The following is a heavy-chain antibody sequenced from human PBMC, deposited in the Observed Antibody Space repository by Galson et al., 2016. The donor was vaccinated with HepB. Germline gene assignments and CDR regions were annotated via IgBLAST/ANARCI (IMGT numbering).Heavy chain of an antibody. CDR1: GYIFTNYW. D-gene: IGHD2/OR15-2a*01. CDR3: ARREYSNSEHFHH. Sequence: QSGAEVKKPGEYLKISCRGSGYIFTNYWIVWVRQMPGKGLEWMGIIWPGNSDTRYSPSFEGQVTISVDKSTSTAYLQWSSLRASDTAMYYCARREYSNSEHFHHWGQGTLVTVSS. J-gene: IGHJ1*01. V-gene: IGHV5-51*01. CDR2: IWPGNSDT.